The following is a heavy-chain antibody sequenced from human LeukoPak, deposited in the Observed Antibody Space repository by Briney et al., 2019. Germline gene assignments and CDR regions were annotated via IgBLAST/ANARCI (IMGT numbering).Heavy chain of an antibody. CDR3: ARINWLDP. V-gene: IGHV3-66*01. J-gene: IGHJ5*02. Sequence: GGSLRLSCAASGFTVSSNYMSWVRQAPGKGLEWVSVIYSGGSTYYADSVKGRFTISRDNAKNSLYLQMNSLRAEDTAVYYCARINWLDPWGQGTLVTVSS. CDR2: IYSGGST. CDR1: GFTVSSNY.